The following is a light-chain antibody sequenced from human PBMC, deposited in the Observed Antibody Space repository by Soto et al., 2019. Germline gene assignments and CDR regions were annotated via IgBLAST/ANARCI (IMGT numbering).Light chain of an antibody. J-gene: IGLJ1*01. Sequence: QSVLTQPPSVSRAPGQSVPISCTGSNSNIGAGYDVHWYQQLPGTAPKLLIYGNSNRPSGVPDRCSGSKSGTSASPAITGLEAEDEADYYCQSYDSSLSGYVFGTGTKVTVL. CDR1: NSNIGAGYD. CDR2: GNS. CDR3: QSYDSSLSGYV. V-gene: IGLV1-40*01.